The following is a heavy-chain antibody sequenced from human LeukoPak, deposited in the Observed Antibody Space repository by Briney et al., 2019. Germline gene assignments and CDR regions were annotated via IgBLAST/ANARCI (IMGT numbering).Heavy chain of an antibody. J-gene: IGHJ3*02. V-gene: IGHV5-51*01. Sequence: GESLKISGKGSGYSFTSYWIGWVRQMPGKGLEWMGIIYPGDSDTRYSPSFQGQVTISADKSISTAYLQWSSLKASDTAMYYCARRGLKTYYYDSSGYPDAFDIRGQGTMVTVSS. D-gene: IGHD3-22*01. CDR1: GYSFTSYW. CDR2: IYPGDSDT. CDR3: ARRGLKTYYYDSSGYPDAFDI.